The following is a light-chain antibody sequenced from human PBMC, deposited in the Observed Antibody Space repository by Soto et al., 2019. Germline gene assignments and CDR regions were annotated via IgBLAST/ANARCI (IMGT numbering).Light chain of an antibody. CDR3: TSYTSSRTVV. CDR2: DVS. CDR1: SSDIGTYNY. V-gene: IGLV2-14*03. Sequence: QSALAQPASVSGSPGQSITISCSGTSSDIGTYNYVSWYQQHAGKVPKLMIYDVSNRPSGVSDRFSGSKSGNTASLTISGLQAEDEVDYYCTSYTSSRTVVFGGGTKLTVL. J-gene: IGLJ2*01.